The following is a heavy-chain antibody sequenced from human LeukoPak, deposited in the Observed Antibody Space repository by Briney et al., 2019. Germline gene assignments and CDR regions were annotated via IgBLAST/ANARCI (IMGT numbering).Heavy chain of an antibody. CDR3: ARGPHCTNGVCYKFNYYYYGMDV. D-gene: IGHD2-8*01. CDR2: INHSGST. V-gene: IGHV4-34*01. J-gene: IGHJ6*02. CDR1: GGSFSGYY. Sequence: PSETLSLTCAVYGGSFSGYYWSWIRQPPGKGLEWIGEINHSGSTNYNPSLKSRVTISVDTSKNQFSLKLSSVTAADTAVYYCARGPHCTNGVCYKFNYYYYGMDVWGQGTTVTVSS.